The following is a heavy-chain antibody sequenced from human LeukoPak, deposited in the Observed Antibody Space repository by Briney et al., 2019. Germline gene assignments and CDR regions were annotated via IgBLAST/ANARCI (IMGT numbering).Heavy chain of an antibody. CDR2: MNPNSGNT. CDR3: ARGGTLYDYVWGSYRAFDY. D-gene: IGHD3-16*02. V-gene: IGHV1-8*01. J-gene: IGHJ4*02. Sequence: ASVKVSCKASGYTFTSYDINWVRQATGQGLEWMGWMNPNSGNTGYAQKFQGRVTMTRNTSISTAYMELSSLRSEDTAVYYCARGGTLYDYVWGSYRAFDYWGQGTLVTVSS. CDR1: GYTFTSYD.